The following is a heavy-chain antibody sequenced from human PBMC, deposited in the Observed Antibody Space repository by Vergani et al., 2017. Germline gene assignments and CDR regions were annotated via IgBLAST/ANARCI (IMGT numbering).Heavy chain of an antibody. Sequence: QVQLVQSGAEVKKPGSSVKVSCKASGGTFSSYAISWVRQAPGQGLEWMGGIIPIFGTANYAQKFQGRVTITADESTSTAYMGLSSLRSEDTAVYYCARALGWFGESLLYHNWFDPWGQGTLVTVSS. CDR3: ARALGWFGESLLYHNWFDP. CDR1: GGTFSSYA. CDR2: IIPIFGTA. J-gene: IGHJ5*02. V-gene: IGHV1-69*01. D-gene: IGHD3-10*01.